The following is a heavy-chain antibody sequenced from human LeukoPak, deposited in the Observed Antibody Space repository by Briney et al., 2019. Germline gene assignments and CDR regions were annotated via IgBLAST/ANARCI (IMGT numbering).Heavy chain of an antibody. CDR2: ISGSGGST. J-gene: IGHJ4*02. Sequence: ASVKVSCKASGGTFSSYAMSWVRQAPGKGLEWVSAISGSGGSTYYADSVKGRFTISRDNSKNTLYLQMNSLRAEDTAVYYCAKDSGFLEWLLFSGYFDYWGQGTLVTVSS. D-gene: IGHD3-3*01. V-gene: IGHV3-23*01. CDR3: AKDSGFLEWLLFSGYFDY. CDR1: GGTFSSYA.